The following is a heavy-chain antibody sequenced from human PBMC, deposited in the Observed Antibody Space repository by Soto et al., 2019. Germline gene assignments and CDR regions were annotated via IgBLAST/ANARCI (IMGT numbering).Heavy chain of an antibody. J-gene: IGHJ4*02. CDR2: ISYDGSNK. V-gene: IGHV3-30-3*01. D-gene: IGHD3-10*01. CDR3: ARGGGEIPFDY. Sequence: GGSLRLSCAASGFTFSSYAMHWVRQAPGKGLGGVAVISYDGSNKYYADSVKGRFTISRDNSKNTLYLQMNSLRAEDTAVYYCARGGGEIPFDYWGQGTLVTVSS. CDR1: GFTFSSYA.